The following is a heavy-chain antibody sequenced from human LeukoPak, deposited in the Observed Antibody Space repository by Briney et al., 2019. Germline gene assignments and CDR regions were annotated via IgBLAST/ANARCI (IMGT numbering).Heavy chain of an antibody. J-gene: IGHJ3*02. CDR1: GFTFSSYG. V-gene: IGHV3-30*18. CDR3: AKEFRTGGDDALDI. D-gene: IGHD3-16*01. Sequence: PGGSLRLSCAPSGFTFSSYGMHWVRQAPGKGLEWVAVIANDGRNRYYVDSVKGRFTISRDNSKNTLYLQMNSLRAEDTAVYYCAKEFRTGGDDALDIWGQGTMVTVSS. CDR2: IANDGRNR.